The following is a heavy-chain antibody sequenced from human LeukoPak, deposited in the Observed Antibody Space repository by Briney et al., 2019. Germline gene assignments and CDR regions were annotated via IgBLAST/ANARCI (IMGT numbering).Heavy chain of an antibody. D-gene: IGHD3-10*01. Sequence: GASVRVSCTASGYSIIDYYMHWVRQAPGQGLEWMGWINPVNGGKNHAQKFQGRLTMTSDTSASTVFMELSSLTSDDTAVYYCARDKNYYGSGSLDHWGQGTLVTVSS. J-gene: IGHJ1*01. CDR2: INPVNGGK. V-gene: IGHV1-2*02. CDR3: ARDKNYYGSGSLDH. CDR1: GYSIIDYY.